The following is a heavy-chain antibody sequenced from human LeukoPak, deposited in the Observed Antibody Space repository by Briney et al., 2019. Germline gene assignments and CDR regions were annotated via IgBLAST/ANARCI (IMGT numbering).Heavy chain of an antibody. CDR3: ARARAVLYYYGSGSYPRPYWYFDL. CDR2: MNPNSGNT. J-gene: IGHJ2*01. V-gene: IGHV1-8*01. CDR1: GYTFTSYD. Sequence: ASVKVSCKASGYTFTSYDINWVRQATGQGLEWMGWMNPNSGNTGYAQKFQGRVTMTRNTSISTAYMELSSLRSEDTAVYYCARARAVLYYYGSGSYPRPYWYFDLWGRGTLVTVSS. D-gene: IGHD3-10*01.